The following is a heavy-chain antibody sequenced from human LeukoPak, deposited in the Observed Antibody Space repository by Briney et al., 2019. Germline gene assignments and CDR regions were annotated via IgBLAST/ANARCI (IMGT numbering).Heavy chain of an antibody. Sequence: GGSLRLSCAASGFTFSSYWMSWVCQAPGKGLEWVSAISGSGGSTYYADSVKGRFTISRDNSKNTLYLQMNSLRAEHTAVYYCAKLLSDSSGYYVYWGQGTLVTVSS. CDR1: GFTFSSYW. CDR3: AKLLSDSSGYYVY. V-gene: IGHV3-23*01. CDR2: ISGSGGST. J-gene: IGHJ4*02. D-gene: IGHD3-22*01.